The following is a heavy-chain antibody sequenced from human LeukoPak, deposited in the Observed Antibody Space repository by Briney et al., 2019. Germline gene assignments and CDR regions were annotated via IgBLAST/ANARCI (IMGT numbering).Heavy chain of an antibody. CDR3: ATTYYYGYFDY. CDR1: GFTFSSYA. CDR2: INSDGSST. J-gene: IGHJ4*02. Sequence: PGGSLRLSCAASGFTFSSYAMSWVRQAPGKGLVWVSRINSDGSSTSYADSVKGRFTISRDNAKNTLYLQMNSLRAEDTAVYYCATTYYYGYFDYWGQGTLVTVSS. D-gene: IGHD3-10*01. V-gene: IGHV3-74*01.